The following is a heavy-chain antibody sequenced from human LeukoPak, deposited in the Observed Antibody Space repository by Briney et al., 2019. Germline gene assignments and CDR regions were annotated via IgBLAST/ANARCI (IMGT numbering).Heavy chain of an antibody. D-gene: IGHD3-16*01. CDR3: ARVGPYYYMDV. CDR2: INHSGST. Sequence: ETLSLTCAVYGGSFSGYYWSWIRQPPGKGLEWIGEINHSGSTNYNPSLKSRVTMSVDTSKNQFSLKLSSVTAADTAVYYCARVGPYYYMDVWGKGTTVTISS. J-gene: IGHJ6*03. CDR1: GGSFSGYY. V-gene: IGHV4-34*01.